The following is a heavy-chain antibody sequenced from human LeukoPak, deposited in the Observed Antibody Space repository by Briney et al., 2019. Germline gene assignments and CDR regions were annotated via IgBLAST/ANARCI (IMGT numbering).Heavy chain of an antibody. J-gene: IGHJ4*02. CDR1: GFTFSSYW. V-gene: IGHV3-7*01. CDR3: ARVVDGSGSHPSYYFDY. D-gene: IGHD3-10*01. Sequence: PGGSLRLSCAASGFTFSSYWMSWVRQAPGKGLEWVANIKQDGSEKYYVDSVKGRFTISRDNAKNSLYLQMNSLRAEDTAVYYCARVVDGSGSHPSYYFDYWGQGTLVTVSS. CDR2: IKQDGSEK.